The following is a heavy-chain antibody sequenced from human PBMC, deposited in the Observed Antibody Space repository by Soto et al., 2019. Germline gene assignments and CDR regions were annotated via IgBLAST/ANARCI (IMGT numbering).Heavy chain of an antibody. D-gene: IGHD3-10*01. CDR2: CYSAGST. CDR1: GFTVSNNY. J-gene: IGHJ6*02. CDR3: AKDQKDYSGSGTYYVPYGMDV. V-gene: IGHV3-66*01. Sequence: GGSLRLSCAASGFTVSNNYVNWVRQAPGKGLEWVSVCYSAGSTSYADSVKGRFTISRDNSKNTLYLQMNSLRAEDTALYFCAKDQKDYSGSGTYYVPYGMDVWGQGTTVTVSS.